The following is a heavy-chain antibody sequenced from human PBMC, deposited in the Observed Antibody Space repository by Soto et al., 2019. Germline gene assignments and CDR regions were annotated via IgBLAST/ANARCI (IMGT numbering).Heavy chain of an antibody. J-gene: IGHJ4*02. CDR2: IRDSDSGGTT. CDR1: GFTFSSCA. CDR3: AKVRVGIDVDFDY. D-gene: IGHD2-21*01. V-gene: IGHV3-23*01. Sequence: GGSLRLSCAASGFTFSSCAMSGVRQAPAKGLEWVSAIRDSDSGGTTYYADSVKGRFTISRDDSKNTLYLQMSSLRAEDTAMYYCAKVRVGIDVDFDYWGQGALVTVSS.